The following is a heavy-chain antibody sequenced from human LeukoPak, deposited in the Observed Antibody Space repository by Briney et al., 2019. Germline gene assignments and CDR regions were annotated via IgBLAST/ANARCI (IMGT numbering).Heavy chain of an antibody. CDR3: ARGLYSSSSYEWFDP. CDR1: GGSISSGSYY. CDR2: IYTSGST. Sequence: SETLSLTCTVSGGSISSGSYYWSWMRQPAGKGLEWIGRIYTSGSTNSNPSLKSRVTISVDTSKNQFSLKLSSVTAADTAVYYCARGLYSSSSYEWFDPWGQGTLVTVSS. V-gene: IGHV4-61*02. D-gene: IGHD6-6*01. J-gene: IGHJ5*02.